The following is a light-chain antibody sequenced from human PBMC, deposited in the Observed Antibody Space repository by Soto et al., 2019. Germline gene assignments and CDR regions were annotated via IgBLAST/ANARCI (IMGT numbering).Light chain of an antibody. CDR3: QQRTNWPPRIT. CDR2: DAS. V-gene: IGKV3-11*01. Sequence: EIVLTQSPVTLSLSPGDRATLSCRASQSVSSYIAWYQHKPGQAPRLLIYDASNRATGIPARFSGSGSGTDFTLTISSLEPEDFAVYCCQQRTNWPPRITFGPGTKVDIK. CDR1: QSVSSY. J-gene: IGKJ3*01.